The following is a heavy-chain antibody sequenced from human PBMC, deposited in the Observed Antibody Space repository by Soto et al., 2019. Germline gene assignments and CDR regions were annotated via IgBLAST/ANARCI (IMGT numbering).Heavy chain of an antibody. CDR3: ASIPMVRGPSDF. CDR2: INGDGSTT. Sequence: EVQLVESGGGLVQPGGSLRLSCAASGFSFSSNWMQWVRQAPGKGLVWVARINGDGSTTQYADSVQGRFSISRDNTENTLYLQMNSLSDEDTAVYHCASIPMVRGPSDFWGQGVLVTVSS. V-gene: IGHV3-74*02. J-gene: IGHJ4*02. CDR1: GFSFSSNW. D-gene: IGHD3-10*01.